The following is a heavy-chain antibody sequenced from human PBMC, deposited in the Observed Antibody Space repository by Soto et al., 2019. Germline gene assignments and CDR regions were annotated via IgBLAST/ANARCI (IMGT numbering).Heavy chain of an antibody. V-gene: IGHV1-2*04. CDR2: INPNSGGT. CDR1: GYTFTGYY. CDR3: ARVRNNGSGGSCPPSYFVY. D-gene: IGHD2-15*01. J-gene: IGHJ4*02. Sequence: ASVKVSCKASGYTFTGYYMHWVRQAPGQGLEWMGWINPNSGGTNYAQKFQGWVTMTRDTSISTAYMELSRLRSDDTAVYYCARVRNNGSGGSCPPSYFVYWGQGTLVNVSS.